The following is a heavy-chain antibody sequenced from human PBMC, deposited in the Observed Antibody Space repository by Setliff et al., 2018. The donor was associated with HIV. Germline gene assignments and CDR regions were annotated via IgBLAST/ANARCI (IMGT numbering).Heavy chain of an antibody. J-gene: IGHJ4*02. CDR2: IYYSGST. CDR1: GGSISSSSYY. CDR3: ARASTRIGYDSSGYPFDY. Sequence: SETLSLTCTVSGGSISSSSYYWGWIRQPPGKGLEWIGSIYYSGSTYYSPSLKSRVTISVDTSKNQFSLKLSSVTAADTAVYYCARASTRIGYDSSGYPFDYWGQGTLVTVSS. V-gene: IGHV4-39*07. D-gene: IGHD3-22*01.